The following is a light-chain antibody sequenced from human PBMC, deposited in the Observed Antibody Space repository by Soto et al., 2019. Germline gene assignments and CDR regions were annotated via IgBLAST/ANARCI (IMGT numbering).Light chain of an antibody. CDR2: KAS. CDR3: QQYNHYWT. J-gene: IGKJ1*01. V-gene: IGKV1-5*03. CDR1: QTISSW. Sequence: DIQMTQSPSTLSASVGDRVTITCRASQTISSWLAWYQQKPGKAPKLLIYKASTLKSGVPSRFSGSGSGTEFTLTINSLQPDDFATYYCQQYNHYWTFGQGTKVDI.